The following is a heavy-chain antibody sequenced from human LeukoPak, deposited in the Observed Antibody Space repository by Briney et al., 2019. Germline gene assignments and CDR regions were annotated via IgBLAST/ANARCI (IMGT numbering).Heavy chain of an antibody. Sequence: GRSLRLSCAASGFTFDDYAMHWVRQAPGKGLEWVSGISWNSGSIGYADSVKGRFTISRDNAKNSLYLQMSSLRAEDTALYYCAKDSRSYSSSWYVHWFDPWGQGTLVTVSS. CDR3: AKDSRSYSSSWYVHWFDP. CDR1: GFTFDDYA. D-gene: IGHD6-13*01. CDR2: ISWNSGSI. J-gene: IGHJ5*02. V-gene: IGHV3-9*01.